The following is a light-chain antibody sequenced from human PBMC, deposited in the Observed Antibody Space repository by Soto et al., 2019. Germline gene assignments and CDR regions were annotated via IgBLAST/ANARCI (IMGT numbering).Light chain of an antibody. CDR3: QQDDNLPFT. Sequence: DIPMTQSPSSLSASVGDRVTITCQASQDISNYLNRYQQKPGKAPKLLIYDASNLETGVPSRFSGNGSGTDFTFAISSLQPEDIATYYCQQDDNLPFTFGGGTKVEIK. V-gene: IGKV1-33*01. CDR2: DAS. J-gene: IGKJ4*01. CDR1: QDISNY.